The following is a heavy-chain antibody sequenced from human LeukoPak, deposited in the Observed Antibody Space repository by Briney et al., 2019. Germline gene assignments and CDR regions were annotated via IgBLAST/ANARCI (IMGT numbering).Heavy chain of an antibody. Sequence: GESLKISCKGFGYSFTSYWIGWVRQMPGKGLEWMGIIYPGDSDTRYSPSFQGQVTISADKSISTAYLQWSSLKASDTAMYYCASLGSYVYWYFDYGGQGTLVPVSS. CDR3: ASLGSYVYWYFDY. D-gene: IGHD5-18*01. CDR1: GYSFTSYW. CDR2: IYPGDSDT. J-gene: IGHJ4*02. V-gene: IGHV5-51*01.